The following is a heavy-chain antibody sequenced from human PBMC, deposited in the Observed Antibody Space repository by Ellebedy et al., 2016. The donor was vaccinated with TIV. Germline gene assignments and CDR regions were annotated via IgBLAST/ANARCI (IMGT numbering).Heavy chain of an antibody. J-gene: IGHJ6*02. CDR3: ARTGVVGATYGMDV. CDR1: GDTFSTYA. Sequence: AASVKVSCKASGDTFSTYAINWVRQAPGQGLEWMGRIIPILGITYYAQKFQGRVTITADKSTGTAYMELSSLRSEDTAIYYCARTGVVGATYGMDVWGQGTTVTVSS. D-gene: IGHD2-15*01. CDR2: IIPILGIT. V-gene: IGHV1-69*04.